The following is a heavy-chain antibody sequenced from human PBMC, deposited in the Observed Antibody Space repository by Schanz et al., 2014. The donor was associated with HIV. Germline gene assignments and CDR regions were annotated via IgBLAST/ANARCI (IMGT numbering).Heavy chain of an antibody. CDR2: IWYDGSNK. J-gene: IGHJ6*02. V-gene: IGHV3-33*01. D-gene: IGHD6-6*01. CDR3: ASTVYPYTGSSDYYYGMDV. Sequence: QAQLVQSGGGVARPGRSLRLSCAASGFTFTSFGMHWVRQAPGKGLDWVAVIWYDGSNKYYADSVKGRFTISRDNSKKALYLQMNSLRVEDTAVYYCASTVYPYTGSSDYYYGMDVWGQGTTVTVSS. CDR1: GFTFTSFG.